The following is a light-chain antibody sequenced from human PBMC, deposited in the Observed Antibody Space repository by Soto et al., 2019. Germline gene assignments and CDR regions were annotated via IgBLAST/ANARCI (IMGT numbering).Light chain of an antibody. J-gene: IGKJ5*01. CDR1: QSVSSN. CDR3: QQYNSWPPIT. CDR2: GAS. V-gene: IGKV3-15*01. Sequence: TQSPASLSFPTGERAPLSFRASQSVSSNLAWYQQKPGQAPRLLIYGASTRATGIPARFSGSGSGTEFTLTISSLQSEDFAVYFCQQYNSWPPITFGQGTRLEIK.